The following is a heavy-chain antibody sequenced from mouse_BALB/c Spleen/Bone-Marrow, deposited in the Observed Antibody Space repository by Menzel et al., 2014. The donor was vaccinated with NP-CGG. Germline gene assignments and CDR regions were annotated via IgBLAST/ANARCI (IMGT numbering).Heavy chain of an antibody. CDR2: INPSNGGT. Sequence: QVQLKESGAELVKPGASVKLSCKASGYTFTSYYMCWVKQRPGQGLEWIGEINPSNGGTNFNEKFKSKAARTVDKSSSTAYMSLSSLTSEDSAVYYCTRSRRAMDHWGQGTSVTVSS. CDR3: TRSRRAMDH. CDR1: GYTFTSYY. D-gene: IGHD2-12*01. J-gene: IGHJ4*01. V-gene: IGHV1S81*02.